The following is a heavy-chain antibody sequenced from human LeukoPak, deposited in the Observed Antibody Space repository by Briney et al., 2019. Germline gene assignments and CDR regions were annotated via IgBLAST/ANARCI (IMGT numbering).Heavy chain of an antibody. D-gene: IGHD4-17*01. CDR1: GFTFSSYN. Sequence: GGSLRLSCAASGFTFSSYNMNWVRQAPGKGLEWVSSITSSSTYIYYTDSVKGRFTISRENAKNSLYLQMNSLRAEDTAVYYCARDYDDFLEYFDPWGQGTLVTVSS. V-gene: IGHV3-21*01. CDR3: ARDYDDFLEYFDP. J-gene: IGHJ5*02. CDR2: ITSSSTYI.